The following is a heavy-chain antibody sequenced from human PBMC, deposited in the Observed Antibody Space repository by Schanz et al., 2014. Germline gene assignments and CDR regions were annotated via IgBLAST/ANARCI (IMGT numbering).Heavy chain of an antibody. CDR1: GFTFSDHF. V-gene: IGHV3-72*01. CDR3: VRLDVHDY. J-gene: IGHJ4*02. CDR2: ITNKPNNYNT. Sequence: EVQLVESGGGLVQPGGSLRLSCAASGFTFSDHFMDWVRQAPGKGLGWVGRITNKPNNYNTEYAASVKGRFTISRDDSRNSLYLQMSSLKTEDTAVYYCVRLDVHDYWGQGTLVTVSA. D-gene: IGHD3-16*01.